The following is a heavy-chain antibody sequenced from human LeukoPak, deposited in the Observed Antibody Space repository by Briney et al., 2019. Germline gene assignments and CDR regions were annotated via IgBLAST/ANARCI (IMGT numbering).Heavy chain of an antibody. D-gene: IGHD4-17*01. V-gene: IGHV3-23*01. CDR3: AKDYYGVVDY. Sequence: GGSLRLSCAASGFTFSHYGMNWVRQAPGKGLEWVSGISGSGGITYYADSVKGRFTISRDNSKNTLYLQMNSLRAEDTAVYYCAKDYYGVVDYWGQGTLVTVSS. J-gene: IGHJ4*02. CDR2: ISGSGGIT. CDR1: GFTFSHYG.